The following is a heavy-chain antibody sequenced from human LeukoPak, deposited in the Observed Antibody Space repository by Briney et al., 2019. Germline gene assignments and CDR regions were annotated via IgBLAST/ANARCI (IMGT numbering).Heavy chain of an antibody. CDR2: IYYSGST. Sequence: SETLSLTCTVSGGSISSSSYYWGWIRQPPGKGLEWIGSIYYSGSTYYNPSLKSRVIISVDTSKNQFSLKLSSVTAADTAVYYCARVELMDEFDYWGQGTLVTVSS. CDR3: ARVELMDEFDY. V-gene: IGHV4-39*07. J-gene: IGHJ4*02. D-gene: IGHD1-7*01. CDR1: GGSISSSSYY.